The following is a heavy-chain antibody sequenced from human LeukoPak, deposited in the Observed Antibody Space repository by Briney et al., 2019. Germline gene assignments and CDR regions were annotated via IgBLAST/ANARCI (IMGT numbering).Heavy chain of an antibody. CDR1: GFTFSSYV. D-gene: IGHD6-13*01. CDR2: IVGSGGSA. CDR3: AKESAGIAAAGKVFDY. V-gene: IGHV3-23*01. Sequence: GGSLRLSCGASGFTFSSYVMSWVRQAPGKGLEWVSGIVGSGGSAYYADSVKGRFTISRDNSKNTLYLQMNSLRAEDTAVYYCAKESAGIAAAGKVFDYWGQGTLVTVSS. J-gene: IGHJ4*02.